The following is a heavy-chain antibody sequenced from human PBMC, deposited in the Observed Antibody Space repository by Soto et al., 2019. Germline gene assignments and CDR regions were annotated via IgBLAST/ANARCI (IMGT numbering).Heavy chain of an antibody. CDR1: GYSFTSDW. Sequence: VESLKISCKGSGYSFTSDWISWVRQMPGKGLEWMGRIDPSDSYTNYSPSFQGHVTISADKSISTAYLQWSSLKASDTAMYYCARHAEQWRNYYYGMDVWGQGTTVTVSS. CDR3: ARHAEQWRNYYYGMDV. V-gene: IGHV5-10-1*01. CDR2: IDPSDSYT. J-gene: IGHJ6*02. D-gene: IGHD6-19*01.